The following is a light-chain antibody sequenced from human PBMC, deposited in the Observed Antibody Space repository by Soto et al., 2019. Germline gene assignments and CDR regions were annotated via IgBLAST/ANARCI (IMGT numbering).Light chain of an antibody. Sequence: QSVLTQPASVSGSPGQSITISCTGTSSDVGSYNLVSWYQQHPGKVPKSMIYEGSKRPSGAPNRFSGSKSGNAASLTISGLPAEYEADYYCCSYAGSSPWVFGPGTTVTVL. CDR1: SSDVGSYNL. V-gene: IGLV2-23*01. J-gene: IGLJ1*01. CDR2: EGS. CDR3: CSYAGSSPWV.